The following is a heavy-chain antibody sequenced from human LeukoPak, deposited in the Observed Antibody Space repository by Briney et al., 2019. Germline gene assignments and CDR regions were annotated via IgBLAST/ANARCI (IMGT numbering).Heavy chain of an antibody. CDR1: GYSIRSDYS. CDR2: IYHSGNT. D-gene: IGHD7-27*01. V-gene: IGHV4-38-2*02. CDR3: VRDIWGLPPDY. Sequence: PSETLSLTCTVSGYSIRSDYSWGWVRQPPGKGLEWIGIIYHSGNTYYNPSLKSRVTMSVDTSKNQFSLKMSSVTVADTAVYYCVRDIWGLPPDYWGQGTLVTVST. J-gene: IGHJ4*02.